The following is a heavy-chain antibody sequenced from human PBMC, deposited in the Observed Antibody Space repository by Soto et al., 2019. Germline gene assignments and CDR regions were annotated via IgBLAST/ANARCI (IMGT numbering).Heavy chain of an antibody. Sequence: ASVKVSCKASGYTVTSYAMHWVRQAPGQRLEWMGWINAGNGNTKYSQKFQGRVTITRDTSASTAYMELSSLRSEDTAVYYCARERYDILTGPPDAFDIWGQGTMVTVSS. CDR1: GYTVTSYA. D-gene: IGHD3-9*01. V-gene: IGHV1-3*01. CDR2: INAGNGNT. CDR3: ARERYDILTGPPDAFDI. J-gene: IGHJ3*02.